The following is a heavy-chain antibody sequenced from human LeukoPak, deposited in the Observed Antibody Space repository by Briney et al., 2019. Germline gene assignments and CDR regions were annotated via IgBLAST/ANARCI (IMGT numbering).Heavy chain of an antibody. D-gene: IGHD3-22*01. Sequence: PGGSLRLSCAASGFTFSSYWMSWVRQAPGKGLEWVSSISSSSSYIYYADSVKGRFTISRDNAKNSLYLQMNSLRAEDTAVYYCARDRTYYYDSSGYGHDYWGQGTLVTVSS. CDR1: GFTFSSYW. J-gene: IGHJ4*02. V-gene: IGHV3-21*01. CDR3: ARDRTYYYDSSGYGHDY. CDR2: ISSSSSYI.